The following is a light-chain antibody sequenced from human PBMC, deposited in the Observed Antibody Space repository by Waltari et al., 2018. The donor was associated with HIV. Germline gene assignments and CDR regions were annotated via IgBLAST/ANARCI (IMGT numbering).Light chain of an antibody. CDR2: DVI. CDR3: SSHAGSKVV. V-gene: IGLV2-8*01. Sequence: QSALTQPPSASGSPGQSVTLPCHGTSSDVGGYNHVSWHQQHPGKAPKLMIYDVIKRPSGVPDRFSGSKSGNTASLSVSGLQPEDEADYYCSSHAGSKVVFGGGTRLTVL. CDR1: SSDVGGYNH. J-gene: IGLJ2*01.